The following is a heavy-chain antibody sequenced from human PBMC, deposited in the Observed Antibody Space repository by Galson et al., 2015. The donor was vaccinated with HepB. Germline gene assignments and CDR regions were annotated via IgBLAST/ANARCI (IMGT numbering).Heavy chain of an antibody. Sequence: SLRLSCAASGLTFSGYSMNWVRQAPGKGLEWVSSISSSSSYIYYADSVKGRFTISRDNAKNSLYLQMNSLRVGDTAVYYCARGGGYCTTTSCYYFDYWGQGTLVTVSS. V-gene: IGHV3-21*01. J-gene: IGHJ4*02. CDR2: ISSSSSYI. CDR3: ARGGGYCTTTSCYYFDY. CDR1: GLTFSGYS. D-gene: IGHD2-2*01.